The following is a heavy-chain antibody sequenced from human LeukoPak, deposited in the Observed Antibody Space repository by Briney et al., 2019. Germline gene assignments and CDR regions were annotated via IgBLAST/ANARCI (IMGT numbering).Heavy chain of an antibody. D-gene: IGHD3-9*01. V-gene: IGHV6-1*01. J-gene: IGHJ3*02. CDR1: GDNVSSNTAA. Sequence: SQTLSLTCAISGDNVSSNTAAWNWIRQSPSRGLEWLGRTYYRSKWNNDYAVSVKSRITINPDTSKNQFSLQLNSVTPEDTAVYSCAGDFDPNNVFNIWAQGQWSPSLQ. CDR2: TYYRSKWNN. CDR3: AGDFDPNNVFNI.